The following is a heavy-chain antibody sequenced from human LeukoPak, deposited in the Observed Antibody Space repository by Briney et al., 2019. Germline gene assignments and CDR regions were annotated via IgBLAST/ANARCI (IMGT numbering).Heavy chain of an antibody. CDR1: GDSVSSNSAA. J-gene: IGHJ5*02. CDR2: TYYRSKWYN. D-gene: IGHD6-6*01. CDR3: ARSSIAARRLQNWFDP. V-gene: IGHV6-1*01. Sequence: PSQTLSLTCATSGDSVSSNSAAWNWIRQSPSRGLEWLGRTYYRSKWYNDYAVSVKSRITINPDTSKNQFSLQLNSVTPEDTAVYYCARSSIAARRLQNWFDPWGQGTLVTVSS.